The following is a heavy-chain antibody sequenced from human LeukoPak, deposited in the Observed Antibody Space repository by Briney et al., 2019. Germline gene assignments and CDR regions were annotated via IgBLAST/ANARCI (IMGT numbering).Heavy chain of an antibody. V-gene: IGHV3-21*01. J-gene: IGHJ4*02. CDR2: ISTSSSYI. Sequence: GGSLRLSCAASGFTFSSYSMNWVRQAPGKGLEWVSFISTSSSYIYYADSVKGRFTISRDNAKNSLYLQMNSLRAEDTAVYYCARRIAAAGSLDYWGQGTLVTVSS. D-gene: IGHD6-13*01. CDR1: GFTFSSYS. CDR3: ARRIAAAGSLDY.